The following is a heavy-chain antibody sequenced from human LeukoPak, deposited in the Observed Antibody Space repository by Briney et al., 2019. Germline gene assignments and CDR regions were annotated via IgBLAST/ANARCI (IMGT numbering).Heavy chain of an antibody. CDR1: GFTFSTYS. J-gene: IGHJ4*02. V-gene: IGHV3-21*01. CDR3: ARGTPTTRDFDY. CDR2: ISSSSNYI. D-gene: IGHD4-11*01. Sequence: TGGSLRLSCAASGFTFSTYSMNWVRQAPGKGLQWVSSISSSSNYIYYTDSVKGRFTISRDNAKNSLFLQMNSLRAEDTAVYYCARGTPTTRDFDYWGQGTLVTVSS.